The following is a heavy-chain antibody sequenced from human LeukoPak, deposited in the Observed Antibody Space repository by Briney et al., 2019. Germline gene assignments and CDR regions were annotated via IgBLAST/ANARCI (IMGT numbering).Heavy chain of an antibody. CDR2: IYSSGST. J-gene: IGHJ4*02. Sequence: SETLSLTCTVSGGSISSGRYYWGWIRQPAGKGLEWIGRIYSSGSTNYNPSLKSRLTISVDTSKNQFSLKLSSVTAADTAVYYCATGGSGSYLFDYWGQGTLVTVSS. V-gene: IGHV4-61*02. CDR3: ATGGSGSYLFDY. D-gene: IGHD3-10*01. CDR1: GGSISSGRYY.